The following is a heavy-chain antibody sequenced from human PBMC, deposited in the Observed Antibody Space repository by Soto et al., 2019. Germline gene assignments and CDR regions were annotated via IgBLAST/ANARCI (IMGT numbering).Heavy chain of an antibody. CDR2: ISYDGSNK. CDR3: AKAWYYYDSSGYYYLDY. CDR1: GFTFSSYG. D-gene: IGHD3-22*01. Sequence: GGSLRLSCAASGFTFSSYGMHWVRQAPGKGLEWVAVISYDGSNKYYADSVKGRFTISRDNSKNTLYLQMNSLRAEDTAVYYCAKAWYYYDSSGYYYLDYWGQGTLVTVSS. J-gene: IGHJ4*02. V-gene: IGHV3-30*18.